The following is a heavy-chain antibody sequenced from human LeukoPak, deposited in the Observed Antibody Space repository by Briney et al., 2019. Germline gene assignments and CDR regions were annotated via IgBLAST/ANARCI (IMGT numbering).Heavy chain of an antibody. J-gene: IGHJ6*03. CDR1: GDSITNLY. CDR2: IRYAESA. V-gene: IGHV4-59*08. Sequence: SETLSLTCTVSGDSITNLYWSWLRQPPGKGLEFIGYIRYAESAYYSPSLKSRVTISLDTSKNQVSLRLTSVTAADTAVYYCARVSYYYYMDVWGKGTTVTVSS. CDR3: ARVSYYYYMDV.